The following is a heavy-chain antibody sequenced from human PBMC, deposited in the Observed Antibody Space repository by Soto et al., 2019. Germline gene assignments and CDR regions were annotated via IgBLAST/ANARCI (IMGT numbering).Heavy chain of an antibody. CDR1: GGSFSGYY. D-gene: IGHD6-19*01. CDR3: ARGRIAVAGRVVY. CDR2: INHSGST. V-gene: IGHV4-34*01. J-gene: IGHJ4*02. Sequence: QVQLQQWGAGLLKPSETLSLTCAVYGGSFSGYYWSWIRQPPGKGLEWIGEINHSGSTNYNPSLKSRVTISVDTSKNQFSLKLSSVTAADTAVYYCARGRIAVAGRVVYWGQGTLVTVSS.